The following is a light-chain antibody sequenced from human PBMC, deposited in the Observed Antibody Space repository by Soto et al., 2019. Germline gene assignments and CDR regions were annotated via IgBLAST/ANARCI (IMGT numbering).Light chain of an antibody. Sequence: QSVLTQPPSVSGAPGQSVTISCTGSNSNIGAGYDVHWYQQLPGRAPKLLIYDNFNWPSGVPDRFSGSKSGTSASLAITGLQAEDEADYYCQSYDSSLTVIFGGGTKLTVL. J-gene: IGLJ2*01. CDR2: DNF. CDR3: QSYDSSLTVI. V-gene: IGLV1-40*01. CDR1: NSNIGAGYD.